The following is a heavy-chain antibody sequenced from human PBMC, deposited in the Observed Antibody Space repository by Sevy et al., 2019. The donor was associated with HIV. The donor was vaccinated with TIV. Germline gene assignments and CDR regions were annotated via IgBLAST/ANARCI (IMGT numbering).Heavy chain of an antibody. Sequence: GWSLRLSCAASGFTFDDYGMGWVRQVPGRGLEWISGITWNGDYANYGDSVKGRFTISRDNAKNSLYLQMDSLKAEDAPVNYCGTDGGFRGGLALYQNWGQGTLATVSS. CDR3: GTDGGFRGGLALYQN. V-gene: IGHV3-20*04. CDR1: GFTFDDYG. D-gene: IGHD3-10*01. CDR2: ITWNGDYA. J-gene: IGHJ4*02.